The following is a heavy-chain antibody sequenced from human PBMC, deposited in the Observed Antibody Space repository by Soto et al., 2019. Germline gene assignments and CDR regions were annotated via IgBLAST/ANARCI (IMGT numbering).Heavy chain of an antibody. CDR3: ARDDWGSSSWYYYYGMDV. J-gene: IGHJ6*02. CDR2: ISSSSSYI. V-gene: IGHV3-21*01. Sequence: CFASSRLTFWIYSVNGVRKDPGTWLEWVSSISSSSSYIYYAYSVKGRFTISRDNAKNSLYLQMNSLRAEDTAVYYCARDDWGSSSWYYYYGMDVWGQGTTVTVSS. CDR1: RLTFWIYS. D-gene: IGHD6-13*01.